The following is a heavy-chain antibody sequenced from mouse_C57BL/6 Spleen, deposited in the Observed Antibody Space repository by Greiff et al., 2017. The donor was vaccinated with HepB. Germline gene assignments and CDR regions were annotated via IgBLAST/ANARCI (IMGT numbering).Heavy chain of an antibody. CDR2: INPNNGGT. D-gene: IGHD1-1*01. Sequence: VQLQQSGPELVKPGASVKISCKASGYTFTDYYMNWVKQSHGKSLEWIGDINPNNGGTSYNQKFKGKATLTVDKSSSTAYMELRSLTSEDSAVYYCASLPYYYGSSYQAMDYWGQGTSVTVSS. CDR1: GYTFTDYY. CDR3: ASLPYYYGSSYQAMDY. V-gene: IGHV1-26*01. J-gene: IGHJ4*01.